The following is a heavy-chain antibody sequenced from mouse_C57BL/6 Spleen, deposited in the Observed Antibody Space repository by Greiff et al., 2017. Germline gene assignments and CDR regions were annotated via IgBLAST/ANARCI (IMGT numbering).Heavy chain of an antibody. CDR3: ARSYNGYYPFDY. V-gene: IGHV5-17*01. CDR1: GFTFSDYG. Sequence: EVKLVESGGGLVKPGGSLKLSCAASGFTFSDYGMHWVRQAPEKGLEWVAYISSGSSTIYYADTVKGRFTISRDNAKNTLFLQMTSLRSEDTAMYYCARSYNGYYPFDYWGQGTTLTVSS. J-gene: IGHJ2*01. CDR2: ISSGSSTI. D-gene: IGHD2-3*01.